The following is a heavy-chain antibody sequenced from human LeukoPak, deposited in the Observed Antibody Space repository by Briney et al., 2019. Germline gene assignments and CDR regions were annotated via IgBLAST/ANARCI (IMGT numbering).Heavy chain of an antibody. CDR3: ARGRGGIAGTETGYYFDY. V-gene: IGHV4-59*01. CDR1: GGSISSYY. Sequence: SETLSLTCTVSGGSISSYYWSWIRQPPGKGLEWSEYIYYSGSTNYNPSLKSRVTISVDTSKNQFSLKLSSVTAADTAVYYCARGRGGIAGTETGYYFDYWGQGTLVTVSS. D-gene: IGHD6-13*01. J-gene: IGHJ4*02. CDR2: IYYSGST.